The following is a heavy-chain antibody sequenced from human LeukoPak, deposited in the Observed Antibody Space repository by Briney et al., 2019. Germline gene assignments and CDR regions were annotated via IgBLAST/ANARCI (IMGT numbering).Heavy chain of an antibody. Sequence: SETLSLTCTVSGGSISSNSYCWGWIRQPPGKGLEWIGTIYYSGRTYYNPSLKSRLTISVDTSKNQFSLKLSSVTAADTAVYYCARGPWSYYWYFDLWGRGTLVTVSS. CDR1: GGSISSNSYC. CDR2: IYYSGRT. D-gene: IGHD4/OR15-4a*01. CDR3: ARGPWSYYWYFDL. J-gene: IGHJ2*01. V-gene: IGHV4-39*07.